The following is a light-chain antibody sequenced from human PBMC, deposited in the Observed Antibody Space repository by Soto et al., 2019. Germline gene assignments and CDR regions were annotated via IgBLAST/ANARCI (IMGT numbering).Light chain of an antibody. J-gene: IGKJ3*01. CDR1: QSVSSD. V-gene: IGKV1-39*01. Sequence: DIQMTQSPSSLSASVGDRVTITCRTSQSVSSDLNWYHQKPGKAPKVLIYAASSLQSGVPSRFSGSGSGTDFTLTISSLQPEDFASYFCQQSYNIPFTFGPGTKVDTK. CDR3: QQSYNIPFT. CDR2: AAS.